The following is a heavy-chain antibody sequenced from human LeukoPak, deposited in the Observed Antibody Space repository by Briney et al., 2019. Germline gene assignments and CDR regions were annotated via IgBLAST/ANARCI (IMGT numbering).Heavy chain of an antibody. J-gene: IGHJ3*02. D-gene: IGHD3-3*01. CDR3: ASIPFGVVINDAFDI. Sequence: PGGSLRLSCAASGFTFSSYSMNWVRQAPGKGLDWVSYISSSSSTIYYADSVKGRLTISRDNAKNSLYLQMNSLRAEDTAVYYCASIPFGVVINDAFDIWGQGTMVTVPS. V-gene: IGHV3-48*01. CDR1: GFTFSSYS. CDR2: ISSSSSTI.